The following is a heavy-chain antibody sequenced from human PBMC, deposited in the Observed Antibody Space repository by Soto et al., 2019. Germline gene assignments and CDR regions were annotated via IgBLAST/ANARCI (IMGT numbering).Heavy chain of an antibody. Sequence: AASVKVSCKASGGTFSSYAISWVRQAPGQGLEWMGGIIPIFGTANYAQKFQGRVTITADESTSTAYMELSSLRSEDTAVYYCASRDIRKVATYYYGMDVWGQGTTVTVSS. D-gene: IGHD5-12*01. CDR2: IIPIFGTA. J-gene: IGHJ6*02. V-gene: IGHV1-69*13. CDR1: GGTFSSYA. CDR3: ASRDIRKVATYYYGMDV.